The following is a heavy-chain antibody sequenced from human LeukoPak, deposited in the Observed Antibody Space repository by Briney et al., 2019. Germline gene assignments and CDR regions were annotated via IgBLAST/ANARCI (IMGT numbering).Heavy chain of an antibody. CDR2: ISSSSTI. D-gene: IGHD1-26*01. V-gene: IGHV3-48*01. Sequence: GGSLRLSCAASGFTFSSYSMHWVRQAPGKGLEWVSYISSSSTIYYADSVKGRFTISRDNAKNSLYVQMNSLRAEDTAVYYCARDPYSSQPNWFEPWGQGTLVTVFS. CDR3: ARDPYSSQPNWFEP. J-gene: IGHJ5*02. CDR1: GFTFSSYS.